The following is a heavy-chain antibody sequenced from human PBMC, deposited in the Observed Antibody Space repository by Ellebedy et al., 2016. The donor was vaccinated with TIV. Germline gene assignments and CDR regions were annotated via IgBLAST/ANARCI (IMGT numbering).Heavy chain of an antibody. V-gene: IGHV1-2*02. D-gene: IGHD6-19*01. J-gene: IGHJ5*02. CDR3: AREISVPGSGFDP. CDR2: INPNSGAT. Sequence: ASVKVSXXASGGSFSTYAINWMRQAPGQGLEWMGWINPNSGATRYSLKFQGSVTMTRDTSISTAYMEMKRLTSDDTAIYYCAREISVPGSGFDPWGQGTLVTVSS. CDR1: GGSFSTYA.